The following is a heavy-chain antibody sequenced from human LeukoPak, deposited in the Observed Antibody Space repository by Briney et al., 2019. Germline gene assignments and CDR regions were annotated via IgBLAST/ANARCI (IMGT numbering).Heavy chain of an antibody. Sequence: GSLRLSCAASGFTFSYYYMSWIRQAPGKGLEWVLYISSSSSYTNYADSVKGRFTISRDNAKNSLYLQMNSLRAEDTAVYYCARGYYDSSGYYGYWGQGTLVTVSS. J-gene: IGHJ4*02. V-gene: IGHV3-11*06. CDR2: ISSSSSYT. CDR1: GFTFSYYY. D-gene: IGHD3-22*01. CDR3: ARGYYDSSGYYGY.